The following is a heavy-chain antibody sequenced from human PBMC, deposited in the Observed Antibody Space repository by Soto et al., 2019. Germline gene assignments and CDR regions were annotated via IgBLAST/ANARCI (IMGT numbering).Heavy chain of an antibody. CDR3: ARSVRITIFGVVPPFDY. CDR2: INHSGST. D-gene: IGHD3-3*01. V-gene: IGHV4-34*01. J-gene: IGHJ4*02. Sequence: SETLSLTCAVYGGSFSGYYWSWIRQPPGKGLEWIGEINHSGSTNYNLSLKSRVTISVDTSKNQFSLKLSSVTAADTAVYYGARSVRITIFGVVPPFDYWGQGTLVTVSS. CDR1: GGSFSGYY.